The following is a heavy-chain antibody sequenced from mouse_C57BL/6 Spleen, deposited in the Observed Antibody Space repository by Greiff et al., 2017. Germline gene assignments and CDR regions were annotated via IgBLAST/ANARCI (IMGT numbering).Heavy chain of an antibody. D-gene: IGHD2-3*01. Sequence: QVQLQQPGAELVRPGSSVKLSCKASGYTFTSYWMHWVKQRPGQGLEWIGNINPSNGGTNYNEKFKSKATLTVDKSSSTAYMQLSSLTSEDSAVYYCARNDGYYVRGYFDVWGTGTTVTVSS. CDR1: GYTFTSYW. V-gene: IGHV1-53*01. J-gene: IGHJ1*03. CDR2: INPSNGGT. CDR3: ARNDGYYVRGYFDV.